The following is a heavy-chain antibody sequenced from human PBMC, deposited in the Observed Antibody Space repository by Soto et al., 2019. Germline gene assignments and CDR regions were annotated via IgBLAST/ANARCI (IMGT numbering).Heavy chain of an antibody. Sequence: QVRLVESGGGVVQPRRSLRLSCAASGFTFNSYGMHWVRQAPGKGLEWVAVIWSDGSNKSNADAVKGRFTISRDKSKKTRYPQVNRLRGEETGQEYWARDPRDDDRGHSAFDIRGQGTMVTVSS. CDR3: ARDPRDDDRGHSAFDI. D-gene: IGHD3-9*01. CDR2: IWSDGSNK. CDR1: GFTFNSYG. V-gene: IGHV3-33*01. J-gene: IGHJ3*02.